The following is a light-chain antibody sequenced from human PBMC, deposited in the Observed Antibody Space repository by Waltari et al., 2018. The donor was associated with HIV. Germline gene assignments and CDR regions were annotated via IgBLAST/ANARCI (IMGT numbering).Light chain of an antibody. V-gene: IGLV7-43*01. CDR2: NSN. CDR3: MLFFRSSYL. J-gene: IGLJ2*01. Sequence: QTVVTQEPSLSVAPGGTLTLTCRSATGPVSSGNYANWFQQKPGQPPRPLFDNSNQRHSVSPERFSASLVGDRAALTLSSVWPEDQADYFCMLFFRSSYLFGGGTKVTVL. CDR1: TGPVSSGNY.